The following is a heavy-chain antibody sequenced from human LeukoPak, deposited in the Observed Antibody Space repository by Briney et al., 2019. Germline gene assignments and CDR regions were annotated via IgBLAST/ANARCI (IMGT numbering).Heavy chain of an antibody. CDR1: GFSLSTSGVG. V-gene: IGHV2-5*01. CDR3: ARRLAPSRGTIFGVAPDV. J-gene: IGHJ6*04. Sequence: SGPTLVKPTQTLTLTCTFSGFSLSTSGVGVGWIRQPPGKALEWLALIYWNDDKRYSPSLKSRLTITKDTSKNQVILTMTNMDPVDTATYYCARRLAPSRGTIFGVAPDVWGKGTTVTVSS. D-gene: IGHD3-3*01. CDR2: IYWNDDK.